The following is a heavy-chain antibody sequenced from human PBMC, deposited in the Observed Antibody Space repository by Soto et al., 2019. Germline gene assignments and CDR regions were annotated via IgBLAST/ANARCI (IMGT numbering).Heavy chain of an antibody. Sequence: EVQLVESGGVVVQPGGSLRLSCAASGFTFDDYTMHWVRQAPGKGLEWVSLISWDGGSTYYADSVKGRFTISRDNSKNSLYLQMNSLRTEDTALYYCAKDSRHLYGGKGMYYFDYWGQGTLVTVSS. J-gene: IGHJ4*02. D-gene: IGHD4-17*01. V-gene: IGHV3-43*01. CDR3: AKDSRHLYGGKGMYYFDY. CDR1: GFTFDDYT. CDR2: ISWDGGST.